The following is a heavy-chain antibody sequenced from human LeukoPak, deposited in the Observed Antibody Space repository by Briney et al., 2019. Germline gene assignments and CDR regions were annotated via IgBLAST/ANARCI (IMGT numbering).Heavy chain of an antibody. D-gene: IGHD6-19*01. CDR1: GGTFSSYA. CDR3: ARRPHSSGSLLT. V-gene: IGHV1-69*13. J-gene: IGHJ5*02. Sequence: GAPVKVSCKASGGTFSSYAISWVRQAPGQGLEWMGGIIPIFGTANYAQKFQGRVTITADESTSTAYMELSSLRSEDTAVYYCARRPHSSGSLLTWGQGTLVTVSS. CDR2: IIPIFGTA.